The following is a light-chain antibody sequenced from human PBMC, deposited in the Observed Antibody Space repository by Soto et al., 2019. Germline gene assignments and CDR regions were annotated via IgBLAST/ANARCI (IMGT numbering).Light chain of an antibody. J-gene: IGKJ2*01. CDR3: QQYGSSSYT. CDR2: GAS. V-gene: IGKV3-20*01. Sequence: DIVLTQSPDTLSLSPGERATLSCRASQSVSSNYLAWYQQKPGQAPRLLIYGASTSATGSPARLSGSGSGTDFSLTISRLEPEDFAVYYCQQYGSSSYTFGQGTRLEIK. CDR1: QSVSSNY.